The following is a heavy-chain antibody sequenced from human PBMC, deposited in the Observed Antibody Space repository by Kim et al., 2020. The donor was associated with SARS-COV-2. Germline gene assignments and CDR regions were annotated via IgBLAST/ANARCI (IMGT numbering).Heavy chain of an antibody. CDR2: IYYTGST. D-gene: IGHD4-17*01. CDR3: ARGETTVTTRTFDY. J-gene: IGHJ4*01. Sequence: SETLSLTCTVSGGSVSSGSYYWIWIRQPPGKGLEWIGYIYYTGSTNYNPSLKSRVTISVDTSKNRFSLKLSSVTAADTAVYYCARGETTVTTRTFDYWG. V-gene: IGHV4-61*01. CDR1: GGSVSSGSYY.